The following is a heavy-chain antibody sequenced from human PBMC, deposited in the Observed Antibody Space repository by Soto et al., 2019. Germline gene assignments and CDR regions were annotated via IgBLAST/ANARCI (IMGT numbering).Heavy chain of an antibody. Sequence: ETLSLTCTVSGASISGGTYYWTWIRQAPGKGLEWVGHIYYTGSTNYNPALNDRVTISVDTSKNHFSLQLTSVAAADTAVYYCARGAGFSYASTWFDIWGQGTLVTVSS. J-gene: IGHJ5*02. CDR1: GASISGGTYY. V-gene: IGHV4-61*03. D-gene: IGHD5-18*01. CDR3: ARGAGFSYASTWFDI. CDR2: IYYTGST.